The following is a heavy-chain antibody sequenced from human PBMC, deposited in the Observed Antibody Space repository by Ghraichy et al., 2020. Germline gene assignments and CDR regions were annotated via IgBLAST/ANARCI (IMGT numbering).Heavy chain of an antibody. D-gene: IGHD3-10*01. CDR2: IKQDGSEK. J-gene: IGHJ6*02. Sequence: GGSLRLSCAASGFTFSSYWMSWVRQAPGKGLEWVANIKQDGSEKYYVDSVKGRFTISRDNAKNSLYLQMNSLRAEDTAVYYCARDDVVRGFGYYYYGMDVWGQGTTVTVSS. CDR1: GFTFSSYW. CDR3: ARDDVVRGFGYYYYGMDV. V-gene: IGHV3-7*01.